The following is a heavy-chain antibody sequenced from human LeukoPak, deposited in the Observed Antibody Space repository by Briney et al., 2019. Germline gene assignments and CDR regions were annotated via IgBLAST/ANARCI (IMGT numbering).Heavy chain of an antibody. CDR1: GFLFSSYG. V-gene: IGHV3-30*02. D-gene: IGHD3-16*02. J-gene: IGHJ1*01. CDR3: AKVQDYVWGSYRSSQEYFQH. Sequence: GGSLRLSCAASGFLFSSYGMHWVRQAPGKGLEWVAFIQHDGSSENYADSVKGRFTISRDDSKNTLYVQMNNLRAEDTAVYYCAKVQDYVWGSYRSSQEYFQHWGQGTLVTVSS. CDR2: IQHDGSSE.